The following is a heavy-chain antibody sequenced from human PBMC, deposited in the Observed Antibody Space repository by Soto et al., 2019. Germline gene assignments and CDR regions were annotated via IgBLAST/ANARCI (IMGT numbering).Heavy chain of an antibody. J-gene: IGHJ3*02. CDR1: GYTFSSYA. D-gene: IGHD3-22*01. CDR2: IIPIFGTA. Sequence: ASVKVSCKASGYTFSSYAISWVRQAPGQGLEWMGGIIPIFGTANYAQKFQGRVTITADESTSTAYMELSSLRSEDTAVYYCARDRRYYYDSSGYPPTSDAFDIWGQGTMVTVSS. CDR3: ARDRRYYYDSSGYPPTSDAFDI. V-gene: IGHV1-69*13.